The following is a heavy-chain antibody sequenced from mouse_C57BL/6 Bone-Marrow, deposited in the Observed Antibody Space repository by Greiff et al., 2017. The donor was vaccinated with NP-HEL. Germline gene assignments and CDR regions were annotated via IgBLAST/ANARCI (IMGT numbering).Heavy chain of an antibody. V-gene: IGHV5-6*01. J-gene: IGHJ2*01. D-gene: IGHD1-1*01. CDR2: ISSGGSYT. CDR1: GFTFSSYG. Sequence: DVQLVESGGDLVKPGGSLKLSCAASGFTFSSYGMSWVRQTPDKRLEWVATISSGGSYTYYPDSVKGRFTISRDNAKNTLYLPMSSLKSEDTAMYYCARHYYGSSYFDYWGQGTTLTVSS. CDR3: ARHYYGSSYFDY.